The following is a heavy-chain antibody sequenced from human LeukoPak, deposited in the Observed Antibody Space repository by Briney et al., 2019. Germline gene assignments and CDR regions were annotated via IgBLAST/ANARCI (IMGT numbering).Heavy chain of an antibody. Sequence: PSETLSLTCAVYGGSFSGYYWSWIRQPPGKGLEWIGEINHSGSTNYNPSLKSRVTISVDTSKNQFSLKLSSVTAADTAVYYCARGYYYASSWGQGTLVTVSS. J-gene: IGHJ5*02. D-gene: IGHD3-3*01. CDR1: GGSFSGYY. CDR2: INHSGST. CDR3: ARGYYYASS. V-gene: IGHV4-34*01.